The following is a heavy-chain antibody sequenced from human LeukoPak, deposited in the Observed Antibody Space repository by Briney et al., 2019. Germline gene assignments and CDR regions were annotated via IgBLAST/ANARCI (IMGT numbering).Heavy chain of an antibody. CDR3: ARGSVRDGYNYDYFDY. D-gene: IGHD5-12*01. Sequence: GGSLRLSCAASGFTVSSNYMSWVRQAPGKGLEWVSVIYSGGSTYYADSVKGRFTISRHNSKNTLYLQMNSLRAEDTAVYYCARGSVRDGYNYDYFDYWGQGTLVTVSS. CDR1: GFTVSSNY. J-gene: IGHJ4*02. CDR2: IYSGGST. V-gene: IGHV3-53*04.